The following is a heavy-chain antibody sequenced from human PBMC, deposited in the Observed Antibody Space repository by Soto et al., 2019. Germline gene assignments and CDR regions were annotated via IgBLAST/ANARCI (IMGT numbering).Heavy chain of an antibody. D-gene: IGHD2-15*01. CDR1: GYTFTNFG. V-gene: IGHV1-18*01. Sequence: QVQLVQSGAEVKKPGASVKVSCKASGYTFTNFGISWVRQAPGQGHEWMGWISAYNGTTNYAQNFQGRVTLTTDTSTSTAYLELRSLRSDDTAVYYCASGATPLDYWGQGPLVTVSS. J-gene: IGHJ4*02. CDR2: ISAYNGTT. CDR3: ASGATPLDY.